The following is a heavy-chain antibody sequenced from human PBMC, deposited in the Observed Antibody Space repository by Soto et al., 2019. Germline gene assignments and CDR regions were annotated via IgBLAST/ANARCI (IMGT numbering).Heavy chain of an antibody. CDR3: ARDRGYYYGMDV. V-gene: IGHV4-28*03. CDR2: IYYSGTT. J-gene: IGHJ6*02. Sequence: PSETLSLTCAVSGFSIGSNNWWGWIRQPPGKGLEWIGNIYYSGTTQFNPSLKSRVTISVDTSKKQFSLKLSSVTAAETAVYYCARDRGYYYGMDVWGQGTPVTVSS. CDR1: GFSIGSNNW.